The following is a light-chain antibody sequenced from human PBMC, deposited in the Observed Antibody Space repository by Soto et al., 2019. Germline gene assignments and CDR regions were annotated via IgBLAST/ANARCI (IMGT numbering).Light chain of an antibody. CDR2: AAS. J-gene: IGKJ3*01. CDR3: QQSYNTLA. V-gene: IGKV1-39*01. Sequence: DIQMTQSPSSLSASVGARVPMTCRASQTIIRYLNWYQQKPGKAPKLLIFAASSLQSGVPSRFSGSGSGTEFTLAISSLQPEDFATYYCQQSYNTLAFGPGTKVDI. CDR1: QTIIRY.